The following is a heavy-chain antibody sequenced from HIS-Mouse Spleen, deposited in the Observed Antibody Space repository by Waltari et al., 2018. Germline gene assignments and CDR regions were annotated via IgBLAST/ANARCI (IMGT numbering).Heavy chain of an antibody. CDR3: AREIPYSSSWYDWYFDL. Sequence: QLQLQESGPGLVKPSETLSLTGPVSGGSISSSSYYLGWIRQPPGKVLEWIGSIYYSGSTYYNPSLKSRVTISVDTSKNQFSLKLSSVTAADTAVYYCAREIPYSSSWYDWYFDLWGRGTLVTVSS. CDR2: IYYSGST. CDR1: GGSISSSSYY. V-gene: IGHV4-39*07. J-gene: IGHJ2*01. D-gene: IGHD6-13*01.